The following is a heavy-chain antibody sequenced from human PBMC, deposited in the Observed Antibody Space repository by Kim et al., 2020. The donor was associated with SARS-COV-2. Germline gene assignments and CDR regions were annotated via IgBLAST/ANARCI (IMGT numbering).Heavy chain of an antibody. CDR1: GGSISSGGYY. Sequence: SETLSLTCTVSGGSISSGGYYWSWIRQHPGKGLEWIGYIYYSGSTSYNPSLKSRVTISVDTSQNHFSLKLSSVTAADTAVFYCARVRSSGYYFDYWGQGTLVTVSS. D-gene: IGHD3-22*01. CDR3: ARVRSSGYYFDY. CDR2: IYYSGST. J-gene: IGHJ4*02. V-gene: IGHV4-31*03.